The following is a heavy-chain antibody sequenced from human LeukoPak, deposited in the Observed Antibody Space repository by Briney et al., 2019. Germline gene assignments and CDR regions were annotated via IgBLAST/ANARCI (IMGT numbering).Heavy chain of an antibody. CDR3: ARPRRGGYEADY. Sequence: ASVKVSCKASGYTFTSYDINWVRQATGQGLEWMGWMNPNSGNTGYAQKFQGRGTMTRNTSISTAYMELSSLRSEDTAVYYCARPRRGGYEADYWGQGTLVTVSS. CDR2: MNPNSGNT. V-gene: IGHV1-8*01. CDR1: GYTFTSYD. J-gene: IGHJ4*02. D-gene: IGHD5-12*01.